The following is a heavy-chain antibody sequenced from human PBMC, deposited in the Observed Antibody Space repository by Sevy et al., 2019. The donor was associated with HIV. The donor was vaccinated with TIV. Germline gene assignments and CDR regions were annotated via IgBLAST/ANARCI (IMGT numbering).Heavy chain of an antibody. V-gene: IGHV1-8*01. D-gene: IGHD2-2*01. J-gene: IGHJ6*02. Sequence: ASVKVSCKASGYTFITYDINWVRQATGQGLEWMGWMNPNSGNTGYAQKFQGRVTMTRNTSIETAYMELSSLRSEDTAVYYCARFLSTSYYYYHAMDVWGQGTTVTVSS. CDR1: GYTFITYD. CDR3: ARFLSTSYYYYHAMDV. CDR2: MNPNSGNT.